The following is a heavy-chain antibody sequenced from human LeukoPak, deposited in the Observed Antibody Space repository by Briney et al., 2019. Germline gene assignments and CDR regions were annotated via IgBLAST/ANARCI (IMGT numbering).Heavy chain of an antibody. Sequence: ASVKVSCKASGYIFSNYGITWVRQAPGKGLEWMGGFDPEDGETIYAQKFQGRVTMTEDTSTDTAYMELSSLRSEDTAVYYCATKIVVVPAAIRDWGQGTLVTVSS. D-gene: IGHD2-2*02. J-gene: IGHJ4*02. V-gene: IGHV1-24*01. CDR3: ATKIVVVPAAIRD. CDR2: FDPEDGET. CDR1: GYIFSNYG.